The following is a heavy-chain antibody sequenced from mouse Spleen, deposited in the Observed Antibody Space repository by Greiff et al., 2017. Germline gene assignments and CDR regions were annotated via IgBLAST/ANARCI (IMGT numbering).Heavy chain of an antibody. CDR2: ISSGGSYT. CDR1: GFTFSSYT. V-gene: IGHV5-6-4*01. CDR3: ARLYGNPYYFDY. J-gene: IGHJ2*01. Sequence: EVHLVESGGGLVKPGGSLKLSCAASGFTFSSYTMSWVRQTPEKRLEWVATISSGGSYTYYPDSVKGRFTISRDNAKNTLYLQMSSLKSEDTAMYYCARLYGNPYYFDYWGQGTTLTVSS. D-gene: IGHD2-1*01.